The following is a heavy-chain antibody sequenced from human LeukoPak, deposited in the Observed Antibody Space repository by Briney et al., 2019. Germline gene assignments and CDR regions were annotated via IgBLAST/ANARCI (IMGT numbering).Heavy chain of an antibody. V-gene: IGHV3-74*01. Sequence: GGSLRLSCAASGFTFSSYWMHWVRQAPGKGLVWVSRINSDGSSTNYADSVKGRFTISRDNAKNTLYLQMNSLRAEDTAVYYCARGNSAPRLNLDYWGQGTLVTVSS. D-gene: IGHD2/OR15-2a*01. CDR3: ARGNSAPRLNLDY. CDR1: GFTFSSYW. CDR2: INSDGSST. J-gene: IGHJ4*02.